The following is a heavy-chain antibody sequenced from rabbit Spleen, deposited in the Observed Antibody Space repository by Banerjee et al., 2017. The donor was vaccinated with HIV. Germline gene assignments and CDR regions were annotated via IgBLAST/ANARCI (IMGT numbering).Heavy chain of an antibody. CDR1: GFSFSAGYY. D-gene: IGHD4-1*01. J-gene: IGHJ6*01. CDR2: IYAGTIGST. V-gene: IGHV1S45*01. CDR3: ARDLDGVIGWNFGW. Sequence: QEQLVESGGDLVKPGASLTLTCTASGFSFSAGYYMCWVRQAPGKGLEWIACIYAGTIGSTYSASWAKGRFTCSKTSSTTVTLQMTSLTAADTATYFCARDLDGVIGWNFGWWGQGTLVTVS.